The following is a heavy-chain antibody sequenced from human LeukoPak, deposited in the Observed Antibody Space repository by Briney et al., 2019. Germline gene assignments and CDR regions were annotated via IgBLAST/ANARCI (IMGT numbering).Heavy chain of an antibody. Sequence: PSETLSLTCTVSGGSISSSSYYWGWIRLPPGKGLEWIGSIYYSGSTYYNPSLKSRVTISVDTSKNQFSLKLSSVTATDTAVYYCARIIAVVPAATKWFDPWGQGTLVTVSS. CDR2: IYYSGST. V-gene: IGHV4-39*01. D-gene: IGHD2-2*01. CDR3: ARIIAVVPAATKWFDP. J-gene: IGHJ5*02. CDR1: GGSISSSSYY.